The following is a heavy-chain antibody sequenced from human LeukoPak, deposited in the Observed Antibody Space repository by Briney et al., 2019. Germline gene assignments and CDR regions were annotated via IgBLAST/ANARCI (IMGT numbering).Heavy chain of an antibody. J-gene: IGHJ4*02. CDR1: GFSFTSYW. D-gene: IGHD2-15*01. V-gene: IGHV5-51*01. Sequence: GESLKISCKGSGFSFTSYWIGWVRQMPGKGLEWMGIIYPGDSDTRYSPSFQGQVTISADKSISTAYLQWSSLKASDTTMYYCARPGHNCSGGSCYSGNFDYWGQGTLVTVSS. CDR3: ARPGHNCSGGSCYSGNFDY. CDR2: IYPGDSDT.